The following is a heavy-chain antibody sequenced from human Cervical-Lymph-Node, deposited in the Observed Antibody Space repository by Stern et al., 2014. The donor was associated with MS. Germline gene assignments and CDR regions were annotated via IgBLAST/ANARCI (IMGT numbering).Heavy chain of an antibody. J-gene: IGHJ4*02. CDR3: ARDRFVGRVGY. V-gene: IGHV3-11*01. CDR2: IGGTVDTI. Sequence: QMQLVQSGGGLVKPGGSLRLSCAASGFTFSDSNMSWMRQVTGKGLEWVAYIGGTVDTIYYTDSVKVRFTVSRDNAKNSLFLQMNDLRAEDTAVYFCARDRFVGRVGYWGQGTLVTVSS. CDR1: GFTFSDSN. D-gene: IGHD1-26*01.